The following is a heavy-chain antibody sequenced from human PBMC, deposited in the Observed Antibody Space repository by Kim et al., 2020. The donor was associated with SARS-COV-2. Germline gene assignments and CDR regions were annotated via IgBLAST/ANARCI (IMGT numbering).Heavy chain of an antibody. D-gene: IGHD2-15*01. V-gene: IGHV3-7*01. CDR2: LNQQGGER. CDR3: LRGGQIV. Sequence: GGSLRLSCAASGFTFSSYWMNWVRQAPGKGLEWVANLNQQGGERYYVNSVKGRFTISRDNAKNSLYLQMDSARAGDTAVYCCLRGGQIVWGQGIRCSVSS. CDR1: GFTFSSYW. J-gene: IGHJ4*02.